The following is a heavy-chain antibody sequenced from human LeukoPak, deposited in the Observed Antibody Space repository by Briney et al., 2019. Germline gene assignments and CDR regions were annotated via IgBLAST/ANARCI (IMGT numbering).Heavy chain of an antibody. Sequence: GGSLRLSCAASGFTFSRNAIHWVRQGPGKGLEWVSYIAHHGSNKYYADSVKGRFTISRDNSKRTLYLQMNSLRADDMAVYYCAKDGSWSCTDWGQGTLVTVSS. V-gene: IGHV3-30*02. D-gene: IGHD2-8*02. CDR3: AKDGSWSCTD. CDR1: GFTFSRNA. CDR2: IAHHGSNK. J-gene: IGHJ4*02.